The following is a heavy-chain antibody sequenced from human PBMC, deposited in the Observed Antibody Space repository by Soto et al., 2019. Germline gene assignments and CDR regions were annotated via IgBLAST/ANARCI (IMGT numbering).Heavy chain of an antibody. CDR3: AREGRTAYRSEGNWFDP. CDR1: GYTFTSYG. Sequence: QVHLVQSGPEVKRPGASVKVSCKASGYTFTSYGLSWVRQAPGQGLEWMGWITPYNRNTFSAQKFQGRVTMSTDTSTSTAYMELRSLRSDDTAVYYCAREGRTAYRSEGNWFDPWGQGTLVTVSS. J-gene: IGHJ5*02. CDR2: ITPYNRNT. V-gene: IGHV1-18*01. D-gene: IGHD6-19*01.